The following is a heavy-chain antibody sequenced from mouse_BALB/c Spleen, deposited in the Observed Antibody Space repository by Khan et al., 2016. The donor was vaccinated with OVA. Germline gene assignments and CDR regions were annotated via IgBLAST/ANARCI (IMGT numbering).Heavy chain of an antibody. CDR2: IDPSDSHT. Sequence: QVQLQQPGAELVKPGASVKLSCKASGYTFSSYWMHWVKQRPGQGLEWIGEIDPSDSHTNYNQKFKGKATLNVDKSSSTAYMHLSSLTSEDSAVYYCARSYCDGSSTWFAYWGQGTLVTVSA. J-gene: IGHJ3*01. D-gene: IGHD1-1*01. CDR1: GYTFSSYW. CDR3: ARSYCDGSSTWFAY. V-gene: IGHV1-69*02.